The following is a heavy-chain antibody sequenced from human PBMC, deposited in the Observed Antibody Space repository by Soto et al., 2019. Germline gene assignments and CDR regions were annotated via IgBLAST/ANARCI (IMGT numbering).Heavy chain of an antibody. V-gene: IGHV3-23*01. D-gene: IGHD3-22*01. CDR2: ISGSGGST. Sequence: EVQLLESGGGLVQPGGSLRLSCAASGFTFSSYAMSGVRQAPGKGLEWVSAISGSGGSTYYADSVKGRFTISRDNSKNTLYLQMNSLRAEDTAVYYCAKDEYYYDSSGYSNFDYWGQGTLVTVSS. CDR3: AKDEYYYDSSGYSNFDY. CDR1: GFTFSSYA. J-gene: IGHJ4*02.